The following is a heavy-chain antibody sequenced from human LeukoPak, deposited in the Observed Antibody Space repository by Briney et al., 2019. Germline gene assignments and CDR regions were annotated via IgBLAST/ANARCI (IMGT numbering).Heavy chain of an antibody. CDR1: GGSVSSGGYY. CDR2: IYNSGST. V-gene: IGHV4-61*08. Sequence: PSETLSLTCTVSGGSVSSGGYYWSWIRQPPGKRLEWIGYIYNSGSTKYNPSLKSRVTISEDTSNNQFSLKLSSMTAADTAVYYCARAVVVIGAPRFDPWGQGTLVTVSS. J-gene: IGHJ5*02. D-gene: IGHD2-15*01. CDR3: ARAVVVIGAPRFDP.